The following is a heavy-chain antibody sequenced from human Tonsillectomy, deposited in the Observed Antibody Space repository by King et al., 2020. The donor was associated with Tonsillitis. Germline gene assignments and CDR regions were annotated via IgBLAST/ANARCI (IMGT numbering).Heavy chain of an antibody. V-gene: IGHV3-7*01. CDR2: INQDESKK. CDR3: AKISSISGSYSWDY. J-gene: IGHJ4*02. Sequence: VQLVESGGGLVQPGGSLRLSCAASGFTFSTSWMSWVRQAPGKGLEWVATINQDESKKFHVDSVRGRFTVSRDNAKNSLYLQLNSLTDEDTALYYCAKISSISGSYSWDYWGRGTLVTVSS. D-gene: IGHD3-10*01. CDR1: GFTFSTSW.